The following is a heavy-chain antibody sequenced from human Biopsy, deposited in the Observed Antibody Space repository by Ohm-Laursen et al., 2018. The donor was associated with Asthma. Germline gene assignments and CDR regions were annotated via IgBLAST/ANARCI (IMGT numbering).Heavy chain of an antibody. J-gene: IGHJ6*02. D-gene: IGHD3-3*01. CDR3: ARRITIFGVVQKDHGMDA. CDR1: GGSMTPTSHY. CDR2: ISYGGKT. V-gene: IGHV4-39*01. Sequence: TLSLTCAVSGGSMTPTSHYWDWIRQAPGKGPEWIGYISYGGKTSYNPSLKNRVTISRDTSKNQFSLRLTSVTAADTAVYFCARRITIFGVVQKDHGMDAWGQGTTVIVSS.